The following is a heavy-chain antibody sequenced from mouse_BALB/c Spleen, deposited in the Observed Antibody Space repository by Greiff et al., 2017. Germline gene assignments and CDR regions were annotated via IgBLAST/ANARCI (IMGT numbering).Heavy chain of an antibody. Sequence: DVQLQESGGGLVQPGGSLRLSCATSGFTFTDYYMSWVRQPPGKALEWLGFIRNKANGYTTEYSASVKGRFTISRDNSQSILYLQMNTLRAEDSATYYCARIGYGAMDYWGQGTSVTVSS. CDR1: GFTFTDYY. J-gene: IGHJ4*01. CDR3: ARIGYGAMDY. CDR2: IRNKANGYTT. D-gene: IGHD2-14*01. V-gene: IGHV7-3*02.